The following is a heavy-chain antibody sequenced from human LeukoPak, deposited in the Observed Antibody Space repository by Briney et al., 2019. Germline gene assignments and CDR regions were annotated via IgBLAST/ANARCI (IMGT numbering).Heavy chain of an antibody. CDR1: GYTFTGYY. V-gene: IGHV1-2*02. CDR2: INPNTGGT. Sequence: GASVKVSCKASGYTFTGYYIFWVRQAPGQGLEWMGWINPNTGGTNYAQKFQGRVTMTRDTSISTAYMELSRLRSDDTAVYYCASFDGRGYCSGGSCYRRFDYWGQGTLVTVSS. D-gene: IGHD2-15*01. J-gene: IGHJ4*02. CDR3: ASFDGRGYCSGGSCYRRFDY.